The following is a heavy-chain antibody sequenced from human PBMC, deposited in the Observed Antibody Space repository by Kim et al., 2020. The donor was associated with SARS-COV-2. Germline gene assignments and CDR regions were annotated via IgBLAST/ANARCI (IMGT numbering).Heavy chain of an antibody. J-gene: IGHJ3*02. D-gene: IGHD1-26*01. CDR3: ARDDLGGSYLGAFDI. CDR2: IWYDGSNK. V-gene: IGHV3-33*08. Sequence: GGSLRLSCAASGFTFSSYGMHWVRQAPGKGLEWEAVIWYDGSNKYYADSVKGRFTISRDNSKNTLYLQMNSLRAEDTAVYYCARDDLGGSYLGAFDIWGQGTMVTVSS. CDR1: GFTFSSYG.